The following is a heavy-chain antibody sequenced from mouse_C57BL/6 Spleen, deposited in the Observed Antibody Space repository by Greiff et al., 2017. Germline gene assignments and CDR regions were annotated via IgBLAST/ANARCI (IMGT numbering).Heavy chain of an antibody. D-gene: IGHD4-1*01. V-gene: IGHV1-61*01. CDR3: ARKAGTYFDV. CDR1: GYTFTSYW. Sequence: QVQLQQPGAELVRPGSSVKLSCKASGYTFTSYWMDWVKQRPGQGLEWIGNIYPSDSETHYNQKFKDKATLTVDKSSSTAYMQLSSLTSEDSAVYYCARKAGTYFDVWGTGTTVTVSS. J-gene: IGHJ1*03. CDR2: IYPSDSET.